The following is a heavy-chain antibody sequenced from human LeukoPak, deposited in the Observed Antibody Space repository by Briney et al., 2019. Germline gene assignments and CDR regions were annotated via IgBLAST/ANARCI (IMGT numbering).Heavy chain of an antibody. J-gene: IGHJ1*01. CDR2: ISVNNGGT. D-gene: IGHD2-2*01. V-gene: IGHV1-18*01. CDR3: ATATQPRGYFLH. CDR1: GYTFTTYS. Sequence: ASVKVSCKASGYTFTTYSLAWVRQAPGQSLEWMGWISVNNGGTNFAQSFQDRVTLTRDTSTNTAYMELRSLRSDDTAIIYCATATQPRGYFLHWGQGTLVTVSS.